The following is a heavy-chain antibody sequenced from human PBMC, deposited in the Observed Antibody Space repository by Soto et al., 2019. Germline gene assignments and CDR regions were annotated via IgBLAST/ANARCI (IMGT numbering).Heavy chain of an antibody. CDR3: ARDYLVVPHRVIDY. CDR1: GFTFSSYA. CDR2: ISGSDDST. D-gene: IGHD2-2*01. J-gene: IGHJ4*02. Sequence: SLRLSCAASGFTFSSYAMSWVRQAPGKGLEWVSVISGSDDSTYYADSVKGRFTISRDNSKNTLYLQMNSLRAEDTAVYYCARDYLVVPHRVIDYWGQGTLVTVSS. V-gene: IGHV3-23*01.